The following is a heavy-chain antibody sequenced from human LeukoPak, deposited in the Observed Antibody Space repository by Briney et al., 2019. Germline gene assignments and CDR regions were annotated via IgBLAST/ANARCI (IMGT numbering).Heavy chain of an antibody. CDR2: IRYDGSNK. CDR3: AKRGYSYGLA. V-gene: IGHV3-30*02. CDR1: KFTFSTYG. J-gene: IGHJ5*02. Sequence: GGSLRLSCATSKFTFSTYGMHWVRQAPGKGLEWVSFIRYDGSNKYYADSVKGRFTISRDNSKNTLYLQMNSLRAEDAAVYYCAKRGYSYGLAWGQGTLVTVSS. D-gene: IGHD5-18*01.